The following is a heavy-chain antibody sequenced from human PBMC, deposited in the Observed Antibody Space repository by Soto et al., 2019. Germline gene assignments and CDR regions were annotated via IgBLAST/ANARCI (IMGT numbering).Heavy chain of an antibody. Sequence: QVQLVQSGGEVKKPGASVKVSCKASGYIFSNYGVNWGRQAPGQGLEWMGWINGYNGNTNYAQRVQSRATTTTATSTPTAFMELRRLTSDDTAVYYCARVSSPVPFHHWGQGPLVTVSP. CDR1: GYIFSNYG. CDR2: INGYNGNT. CDR3: ARVSSPVPFHH. D-gene: IGHD2-2*01. J-gene: IGHJ4*02. V-gene: IGHV1-18*01.